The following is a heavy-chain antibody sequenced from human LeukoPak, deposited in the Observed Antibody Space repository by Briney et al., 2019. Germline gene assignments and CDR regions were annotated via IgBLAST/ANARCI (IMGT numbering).Heavy chain of an antibody. D-gene: IGHD1-26*01. CDR3: TRGPYSGSYFAPYYFDY. CDR1: GYTFTSDS. V-gene: IGHV1-18*01. Sequence: ASVKVSCKASGYTFTSDSITWVRQAPGQGLEWMGWVSAYNGNTNYAQNLQGRVTMTTDTSTNTAYMELRSPRSDDTAVYYCTRGPYSGSYFAPYYFDYWGQGTLVTVSS. CDR2: VSAYNGNT. J-gene: IGHJ4*02.